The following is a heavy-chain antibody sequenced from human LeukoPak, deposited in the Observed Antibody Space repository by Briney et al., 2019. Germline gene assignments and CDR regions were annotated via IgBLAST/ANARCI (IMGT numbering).Heavy chain of an antibody. CDR1: SGSISNNDYY. V-gene: IGHV4-30-4*01. CDR2: IYYSGST. J-gene: IGHJ4*02. D-gene: IGHD3-22*01. CDR3: AREGPRYYYDSGC. Sequence: SQTLSLTCTVSSGSISNNDYYWSWIRQPPGKGLEWIGYIYYSGSTYYNPSLKSRVTISVDTSKNQFSLKLNSVTAADTAVYYCAREGPRYYYDSGCWGQGTLVTVSS.